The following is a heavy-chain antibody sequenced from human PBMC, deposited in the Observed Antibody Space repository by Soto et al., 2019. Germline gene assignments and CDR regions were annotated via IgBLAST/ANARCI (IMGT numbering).Heavy chain of an antibody. V-gene: IGHV1-2*04. CDR2: INPNSGGT. D-gene: IGHD2-2*01. Sequence: GASLKVSCKASGYTFTGYYMHWVRQAPGQGLEWMGWINPNSGGTNYAQKFQGWVTMTRDTSISTAYMELSRLRSDDTAVYYCAREAIVVVPAANYYYYGMDVWGQGTTVTVSS. J-gene: IGHJ6*02. CDR1: GYTFTGYY. CDR3: AREAIVVVPAANYYYYGMDV.